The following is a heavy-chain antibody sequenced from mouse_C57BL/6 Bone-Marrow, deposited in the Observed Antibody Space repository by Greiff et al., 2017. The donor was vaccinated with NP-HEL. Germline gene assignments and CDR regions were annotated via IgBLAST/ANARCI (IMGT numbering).Heavy chain of an antibody. V-gene: IGHV1-63*01. CDR3: ARGYDPYAMDY. D-gene: IGHD2-3*01. CDR2: IYPGGGYT. CDR1: GYTFTNYW. Sequence: QVQLQQSGAELVRPGTSVKMSCKASGYTFTNYWIGWAKQRPGHGLEWIGDIYPGGGYTNYNEKFKGKATLTADKSSSTAYMQFSSLTSEDSAIYYCARGYDPYAMDYWGQGTSVTVSS. J-gene: IGHJ4*01.